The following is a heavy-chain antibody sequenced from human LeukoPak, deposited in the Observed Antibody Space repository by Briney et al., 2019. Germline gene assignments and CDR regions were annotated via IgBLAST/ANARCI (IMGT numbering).Heavy chain of an antibody. J-gene: IGHJ5*02. Sequence: GGSLRLSCAASGFTFSSYSMNWIRQAPGKGLEWVSSISGSSSYVYYADSVKGRFTISRDNAKNSLYLQMNSLRAEDTAVYYCARDQSSVAGTTYNWFDPWGQGTLVTVSS. CDR1: GFTFSSYS. CDR3: ARDQSSVAGTTYNWFDP. CDR2: ISGSSSYV. V-gene: IGHV3-21*01. D-gene: IGHD6-19*01.